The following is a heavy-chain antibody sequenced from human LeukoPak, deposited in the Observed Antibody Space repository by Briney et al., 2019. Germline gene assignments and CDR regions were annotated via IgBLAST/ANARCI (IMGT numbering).Heavy chain of an antibody. D-gene: IGHD1/OR15-1a*01. CDR2: INPSGGST. CDR3: ARRAQTEYNRNNHIDY. CDR1: GYTFTSYY. V-gene: IGHV1-46*01. Sequence: ASVKVSCRASGYTFTSYYMHWVRQAPGQGLEWMGIINPSGGSTSYAQKFQGRVTMTRDMSTSTVYMELSSLRSEDTAVYYCARRAQTEYNRNNHIDYRGQGTLVTVSS. J-gene: IGHJ4*02.